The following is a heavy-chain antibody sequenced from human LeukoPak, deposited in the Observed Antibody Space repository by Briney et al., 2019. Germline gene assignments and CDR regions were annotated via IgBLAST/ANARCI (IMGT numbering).Heavy chain of an antibody. D-gene: IGHD6-13*01. CDR2: INHSGST. J-gene: IGHJ4*02. CDR3: ARSVAAAGPLGY. Sequence: SETLSLTCAVYGGSFSGYYWSWIRQPPGKGLEWIGEINHSGSTNYNPSLKSRVTISVDTSKNQFSLKLSSVTAADTALYYCARSVAAAGPLGYWGQGTLVTVSS. CDR1: GGSFSGYY. V-gene: IGHV4-34*01.